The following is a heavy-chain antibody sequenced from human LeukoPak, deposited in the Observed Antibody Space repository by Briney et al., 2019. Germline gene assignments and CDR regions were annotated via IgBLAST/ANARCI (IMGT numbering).Heavy chain of an antibody. D-gene: IGHD4-11*01. V-gene: IGHV4-31*03. J-gene: IGHJ5*02. CDR1: GVSISSGGYY. CDR2: IYYSGST. CDR3: ARGNDWFDP. Sequence: SETLSLTCTVAGVSISSGGYYWGWIRQHPGKGLEWIGYIYYSGSTCYNPSLKSRVTISVDTSKNQFSLKLSSVTAADTAVYYCARGNDWFDPGGQGTLVTVSS.